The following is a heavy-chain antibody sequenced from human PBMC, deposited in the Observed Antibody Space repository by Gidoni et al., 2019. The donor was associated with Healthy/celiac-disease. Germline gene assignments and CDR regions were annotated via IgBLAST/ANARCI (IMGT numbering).Heavy chain of an antibody. CDR3: ARGYSYGPDPAGENYYGMDV. CDR1: GFTFSSYD. J-gene: IGHJ6*02. CDR2: IWYDGSNK. Sequence: QVQLVESGGGVVQPGRSLRLSCAASGFTFSSYDMHWVRQAPGKGLEWVAVIWYDGSNKYYADSVKGRFTISRDNSKNTLYLQMNSLRAEDTAVYYCARGYSYGPDPAGENYYGMDVWGQGTTVTVSS. V-gene: IGHV3-33*01. D-gene: IGHD5-18*01.